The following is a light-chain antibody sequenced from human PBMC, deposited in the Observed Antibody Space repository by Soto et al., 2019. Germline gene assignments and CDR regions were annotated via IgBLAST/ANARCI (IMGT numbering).Light chain of an antibody. CDR1: DSDIGNYNY. CDR3: SSYTSYTTLWV. J-gene: IGLJ3*02. CDR2: GVT. Sequence: QSALTQPASVSGSPGQSITISCTGTDSDIGNYNYVSWYQQHPGKAPKLMIYGVTNRPSEVSDRFSGSKSGNAASLTISGLQAEDEADYYCSSYTSYTTLWVFGGGTKLTVL. V-gene: IGLV2-14*01.